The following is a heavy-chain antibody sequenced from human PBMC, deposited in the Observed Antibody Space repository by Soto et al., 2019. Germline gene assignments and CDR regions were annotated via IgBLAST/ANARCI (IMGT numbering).Heavy chain of an antibody. CDR2: IYPGDSDT. Sequence: PGESLKISCKGSGYSFTSYWIGWVRQMPGKGLEWMGIIYPGDSDTRYSPSFQGQVTISADKSISTAYLQWSSLKASDTAMYYCARGGYGYGAYKPPSARGMDVRGPGPTVTGFS. D-gene: IGHD4-17*01. CDR3: ARGGYGYGAYKPPSARGMDV. CDR1: GYSFTSYW. J-gene: IGHJ6*02. V-gene: IGHV5-51*01.